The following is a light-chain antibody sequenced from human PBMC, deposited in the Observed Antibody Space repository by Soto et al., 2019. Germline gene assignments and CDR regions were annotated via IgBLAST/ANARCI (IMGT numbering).Light chain of an antibody. Sequence: QSVLTQPASVSGSPGQSITISCTGTSSDVGSYNLVSWYQQHPGEAPKLMIYGGTKRPSGVSNRFSGSKSGNTASLIISGLQAEDEADYYCCSYAGITTYYVFGTGTKVTV. J-gene: IGLJ1*01. CDR1: SSDVGSYNL. CDR3: CSYAGITTYYV. CDR2: GGT. V-gene: IGLV2-23*01.